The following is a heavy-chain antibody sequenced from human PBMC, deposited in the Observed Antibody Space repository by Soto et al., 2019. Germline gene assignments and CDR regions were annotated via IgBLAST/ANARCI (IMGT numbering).Heavy chain of an antibody. CDR2: IIPILGIA. CDR3: ARDFWSGYGAFDI. Sequence: SMKVPSNASGGTSSSYTISWVRHAPAQGHEWMGRIIPILGIANYAQKFQGRVTITADKSTSTAYMELSSLRSEDSAVYYCARDFWSGYGAFDIWGQGTMVTVSS. V-gene: IGHV1-69*04. CDR1: GGTSSSYT. J-gene: IGHJ3*02. D-gene: IGHD3-3*01.